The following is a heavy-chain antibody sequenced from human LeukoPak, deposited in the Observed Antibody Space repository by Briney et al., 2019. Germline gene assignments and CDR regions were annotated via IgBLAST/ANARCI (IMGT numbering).Heavy chain of an antibody. CDR3: AREGYYGAFDI. CDR2: IGANSAI. V-gene: IGHV3-48*02. Sequence: GGSLRLSCAASGFTFSDYSMNWVRQAPGKGLEWVSYIGANSAISYADSVKGRFTISRDNAKNSLSLQMNSLRDDDTAVYYCAREGYYGAFDIWGQGTMVTVSS. J-gene: IGHJ3*02. CDR1: GFTFSDYS. D-gene: IGHD3-10*01.